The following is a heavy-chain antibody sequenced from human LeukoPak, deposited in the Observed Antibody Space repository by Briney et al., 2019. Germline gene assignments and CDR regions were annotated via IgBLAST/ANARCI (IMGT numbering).Heavy chain of an antibody. D-gene: IGHD1/OR15-1a*01. Sequence: SETLSLTCTVSGYSISSGYYWGWIRQPPGKGLEWIGEINHSGRTNYGPSLKSRVTMSLDTSKNQFSLKLSSLTAADTAVYYCARVSGLNNFDSWGQGTLVTVYS. CDR1: GYSISSGYY. CDR2: INHSGRT. CDR3: ARVSGLNNFDS. J-gene: IGHJ4*02. V-gene: IGHV4-38-2*02.